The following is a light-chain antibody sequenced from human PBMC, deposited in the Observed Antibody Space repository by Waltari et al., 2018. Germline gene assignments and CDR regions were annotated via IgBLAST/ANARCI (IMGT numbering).Light chain of an antibody. V-gene: IGKV3D-15*01. CDR2: GAS. Sequence: IVMTQSPAILSVSPGERATLPCRASQSVSNNLAWYQQKPGQAPRLLIYGASTRATGVPARFSGSGSGTEFTLTISSLQSEDFAVYYCQQCNDWPRTFGQGTKVEIK. CDR3: QQCNDWPRT. J-gene: IGKJ1*01. CDR1: QSVSNN.